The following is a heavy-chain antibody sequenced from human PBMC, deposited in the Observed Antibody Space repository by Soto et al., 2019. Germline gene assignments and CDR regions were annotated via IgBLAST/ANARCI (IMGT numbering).Heavy chain of an antibody. J-gene: IGHJ5*02. V-gene: IGHV1-18*01. Sequence: ASVKVSCKASGYTFSNYGISWVRQAPGQGLEWMGWIGPYNGKTDYAQNFQGRVTMTADTSTSTAYMEVRSLRSDDTAVYYCARDPSGEVVPAASDAWGQGTLVTASS. CDR1: GYTFSNYG. D-gene: IGHD2-2*01. CDR3: ARDPSGEVVPAASDA. CDR2: IGPYNGKT.